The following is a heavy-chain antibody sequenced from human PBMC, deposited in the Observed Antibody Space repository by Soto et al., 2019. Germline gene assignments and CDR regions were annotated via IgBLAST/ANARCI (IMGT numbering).Heavy chain of an antibody. CDR3: ARILPSSGVAAAGNLDY. CDR2: IFSKDEK. J-gene: IGHJ4*02. CDR1: GFSLSNARMG. D-gene: IGHD6-13*01. V-gene: IGHV2-26*01. Sequence: QVTLKESGPVLVKPTETLTLTCTVSGFSLSNARMGVSWIRQPPGKALEWLAHIFSKDEKSYSTSLKSRLTISKDTSKSQVLLTMTNMDPVDTATYYCARILPSSGVAAAGNLDYWGQGTLVTVSS.